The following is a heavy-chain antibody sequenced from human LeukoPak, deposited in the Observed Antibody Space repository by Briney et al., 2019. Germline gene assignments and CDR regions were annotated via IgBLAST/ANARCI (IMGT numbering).Heavy chain of an antibody. J-gene: IGHJ4*02. CDR1: GGSMSSYY. CDR2: IYYSGST. D-gene: IGHD5-24*01. Sequence: PSETLSLTCTVSGGSMSSYYWSWIRQPPGTGLYWIGYIYYSGSTKYNPSLKSRVTISVDTSKNQFCLKLSSVTAADTAVYYCARGARAGYNLEPFDYWGQGTLVTVSS. CDR3: ARGARAGYNLEPFDY. V-gene: IGHV4-59*08.